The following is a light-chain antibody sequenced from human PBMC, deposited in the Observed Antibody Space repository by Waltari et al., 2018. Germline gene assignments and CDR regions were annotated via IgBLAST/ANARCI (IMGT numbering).Light chain of an antibody. CDR3: QQYGSSPLYT. V-gene: IGKV3-20*01. J-gene: IGKJ2*01. CDR1: QSVSSIY. CDR2: GAS. Sequence: EIVLTQSPGTLSLSPGERATLSCRASQSVSSIYLAWYQQKPGQAPRLLIYGASRRATGIPDRFSGSGSGTDFGLTISRLEPEDFAVYYCQQYGSSPLYTFGQGTKLEIK.